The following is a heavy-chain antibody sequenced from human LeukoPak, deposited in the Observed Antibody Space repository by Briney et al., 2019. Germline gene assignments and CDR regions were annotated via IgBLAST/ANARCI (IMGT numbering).Heavy chain of an antibody. D-gene: IGHD2-21*02. Sequence: GGSLRLSCAASGFTFSIYSMIWVRQAPGKGLEWVSYISSSSGSTTHYADSVKGRFTISRDNAKNSLYLQMNSLRAEDTAVYYCARDRPGGGDFPYYYYGMDVWGQGTTVTVSS. J-gene: IGHJ6*02. CDR3: ARDRPGGGDFPYYYYGMDV. V-gene: IGHV3-48*04. CDR1: GFTFSIYS. CDR2: ISSSSGSTT.